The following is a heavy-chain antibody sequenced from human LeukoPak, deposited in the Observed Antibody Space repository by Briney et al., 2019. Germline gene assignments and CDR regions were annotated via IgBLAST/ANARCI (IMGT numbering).Heavy chain of an antibody. CDR2: INPNSGGT. CDR1: GYTFTGYY. J-gene: IGHJ6*03. Sequence: ASVKVSCKASGYTFTGYYMHRVRQAPGQGLEWMGWINPNSGGTNYAQKFQGRVTMTGDTSISTAYMELSSLRSDDTAVYYCARLYSGYGNYYYYLDVWGKGTTVTVSS. V-gene: IGHV1-2*02. D-gene: IGHD5-12*01. CDR3: ARLYSGYGNYYYYLDV.